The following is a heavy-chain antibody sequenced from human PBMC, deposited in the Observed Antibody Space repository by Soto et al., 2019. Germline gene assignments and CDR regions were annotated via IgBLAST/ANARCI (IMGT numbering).Heavy chain of an antibody. CDR2: TYHSGIT. Sequence: QVQLQESGPGLVQPSGTLSLTCAVSGDSINNSHWWSGVRQTPGKGLEWIGETYHSGITNYNPSLKTRVTISINKSKNQFSLKMNSVTAADTAVYYCAREVNSSPARGPNWFYPWGQGTLVTVSS. D-gene: IGHD6-13*01. CDR1: GDSINNSHW. V-gene: IGHV4-4*02. CDR3: AREVNSSPARGPNWFYP. J-gene: IGHJ5*02.